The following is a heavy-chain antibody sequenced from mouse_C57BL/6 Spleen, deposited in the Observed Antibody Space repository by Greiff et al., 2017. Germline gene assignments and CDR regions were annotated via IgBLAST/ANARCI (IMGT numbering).Heavy chain of an antibody. CDR2: IDPSDSYT. V-gene: IGHV1-50*01. J-gene: IGHJ1*03. CDR3: ARGYGNYEWYFDV. D-gene: IGHD2-1*01. Sequence: QVQLQQPGAELVKPGASVKLSCKASGYTFTSYWMQWVKQRPGQGLEWIGEIDPSDSYTNYNQKFKGKATLTVDTSASTAYMQLSSLTSEDSAVYCCARGYGNYEWYFDVWGTGTTVTVSS. CDR1: GYTFTSYW.